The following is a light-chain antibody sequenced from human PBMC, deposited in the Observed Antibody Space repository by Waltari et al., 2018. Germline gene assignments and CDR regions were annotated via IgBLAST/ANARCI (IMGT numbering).Light chain of an antibody. CDR1: QGISSY. CDR3: QQYYNYPPT. Sequence: AIRITQSPSSLSASTGDRVTITCRASQGISSYLAWYQQKPGKAPKLLIYGASTLQRGVPSMVSGSGSGTDFTLTIICLQSEDFATYYCQQYYNYPPTFGPGTKVDIK. V-gene: IGKV1-8*01. CDR2: GAS. J-gene: IGKJ3*01.